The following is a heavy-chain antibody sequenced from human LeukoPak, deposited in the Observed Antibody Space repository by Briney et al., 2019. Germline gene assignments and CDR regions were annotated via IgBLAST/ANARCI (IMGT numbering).Heavy chain of an antibody. CDR1: GFTFSSYA. D-gene: IGHD3-9*01. CDR2: MSYDGSNK. V-gene: IGHV3-30*04. Sequence: GGSLRLSCAASGFTFSSYAMHWVRQAPGKGLEWVAVMSYDGSNKYYADSVKGRFTISRDNSKNTLYLQMNSLRAEDTAVYYCARRGLSYYDILTGYDYFDYWGQGTLVTVSS. J-gene: IGHJ4*02. CDR3: ARRGLSYYDILTGYDYFDY.